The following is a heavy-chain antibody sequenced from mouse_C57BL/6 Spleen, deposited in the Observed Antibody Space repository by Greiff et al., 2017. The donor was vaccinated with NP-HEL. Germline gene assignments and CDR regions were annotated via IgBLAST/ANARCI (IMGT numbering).Heavy chain of an antibody. J-gene: IGHJ4*01. D-gene: IGHD2-2*01. CDR3: ARGEIPRGYDDYYAMDD. Sequence: QVQLQQPGAELVKPGASVKMSCKASGYTFTSYWITWVKQRPGQGLEWIGDIYPGSGSTNYNEKFKSKATLTVDPSSSTAYMQLSSLTSEDSAVYYGARGEIPRGYDDYYAMDDWGQGTSVTVSS. CDR2: IYPGSGST. CDR1: GYTFTSYW. V-gene: IGHV1-55*01.